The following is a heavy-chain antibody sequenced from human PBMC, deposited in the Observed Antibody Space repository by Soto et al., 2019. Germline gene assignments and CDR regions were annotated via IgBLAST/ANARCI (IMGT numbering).Heavy chain of an antibody. CDR2: ISGSGGST. V-gene: IGHV3-23*01. Sequence: GGSLRLSCAASGFTFSSYAMSWVRQAPGKGLERVSAISGSGGSTYYADSVKGRFTISRDNSKNTLYLQMNSLRAEDTAVYYCAKGQGADYYYYYMDVWGKGTTVNVS. CDR3: AKGQGADYYYYYMDV. J-gene: IGHJ6*03. CDR1: GFTFSSYA.